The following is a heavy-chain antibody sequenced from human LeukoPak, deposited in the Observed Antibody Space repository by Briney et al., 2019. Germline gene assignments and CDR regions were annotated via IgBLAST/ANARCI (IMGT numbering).Heavy chain of an antibody. Sequence: ASVKVSCKASGYTFTGYYMHWVRQAPGQWLEWMGWINPNSGGTNYAQKFQGWVTMTRDTSISTAYMELSRLRSDDTAVYYCARGSESSGWYGVANDYWGQGTLVTVSS. CDR3: ARGSESSGWYGVANDY. CDR1: GYTFTGYY. V-gene: IGHV1-2*04. D-gene: IGHD6-19*01. J-gene: IGHJ4*02. CDR2: INPNSGGT.